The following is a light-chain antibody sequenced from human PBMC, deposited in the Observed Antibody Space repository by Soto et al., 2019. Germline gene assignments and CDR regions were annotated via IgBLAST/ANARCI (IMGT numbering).Light chain of an antibody. V-gene: IGKV1-27*01. J-gene: IGKJ5*01. CDR1: QGISNY. CDR3: QKYNSAPSIT. CDR2: AAS. Sequence: DIQMTQSPSSLSASVGDRVTITCRASQGISNYLAWYQQKPGKVPKLLIYAASTLQSGVPSRFSGSGSGTDFTLTISSLQPEDVAIYYCQKYNSAPSITFGQGTRLEIK.